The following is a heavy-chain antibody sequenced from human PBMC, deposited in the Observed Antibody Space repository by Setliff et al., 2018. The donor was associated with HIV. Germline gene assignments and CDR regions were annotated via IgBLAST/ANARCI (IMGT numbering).Heavy chain of an antibody. CDR2: FYYSGST. J-gene: IGHJ4*02. D-gene: IGHD3-16*01. V-gene: IGHV4-39*01. CDR3: ARHSRAGDIDY. CDR1: GVSFSSSSYY. Sequence: PSETLSLTCTVSGVSFSSSSYYRGWIRQPPGKGLEWIGSFYYSGSTYYNPSLKSRVTISVDTSKNQCSLRLTSVTAADTAVYYCARHSRAGDIDYWGRGTLVTVSS.